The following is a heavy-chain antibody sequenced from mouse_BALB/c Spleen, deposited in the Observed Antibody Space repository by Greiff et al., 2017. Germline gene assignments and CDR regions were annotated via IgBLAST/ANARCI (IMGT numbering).Heavy chain of an antibody. CDR3: ARSKYGNYAGFAY. Sequence: EVKLQESGPELVKPGASVKIPCKASGYTFTDYNMDWVKQSHGKSLEWIGDINPNNGGTIYNQKFKGKATLTVDKSSSTAYMELRSLTSEDTAVYYCARSKYGNYAGFAYWGQGTLVTVSA. V-gene: IGHV1-18*01. J-gene: IGHJ3*01. CDR1: GYTFTDYN. CDR2: INPNNGGT. D-gene: IGHD2-10*02.